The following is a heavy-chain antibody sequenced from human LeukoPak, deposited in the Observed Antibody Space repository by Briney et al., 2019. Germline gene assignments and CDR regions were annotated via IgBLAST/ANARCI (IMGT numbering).Heavy chain of an antibody. V-gene: IGHV4-59*08. CDR3: ARHDCDSSRCSVNWFDP. D-gene: IGHD2/OR15-2a*01. CDR1: GGSISSYS. Sequence: SETLSLTCTVSGGSISSYSWSWIRQPPGKGLEWIGYMYSRGSTNDNPSLKSRVTISRDTSKNQLSLKLSSVTAADTAVYYCARHDCDSSRCSVNWFDPWGQGTLVTVSS. CDR2: MYSRGST. J-gene: IGHJ5*02.